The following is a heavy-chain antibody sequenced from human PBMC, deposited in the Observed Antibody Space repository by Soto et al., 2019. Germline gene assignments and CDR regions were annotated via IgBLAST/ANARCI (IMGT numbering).Heavy chain of an antibody. CDR2: IYWSGDE. CDR1: GFSFSTSGVG. D-gene: IGHD6-6*01. V-gene: IGHV2-5*01. Sequence: QMTLKESGPPLVKPTQTLTLTCSFSGFSFSTSGVGVGWVRQPPGKALEWLALIYWSGDEHYRPSLKSRLTITKDTSKNQVVLIMTNMDPVDTATYYCARGLATLPVFAFDVWGQGTTVTVSS. CDR3: ARGLATLPVFAFDV. J-gene: IGHJ3*01.